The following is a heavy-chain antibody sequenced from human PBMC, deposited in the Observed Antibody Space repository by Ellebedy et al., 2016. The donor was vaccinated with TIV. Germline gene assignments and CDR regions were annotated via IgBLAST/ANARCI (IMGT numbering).Heavy chain of an antibody. J-gene: IGHJ4*02. CDR3: ARSWYRGDNSGYYYFDY. Sequence: AASVKVSCKASGGTFSSYAFSWVRQAPGQGLEWMGGIIPFFGSANYAQKFQGRVTITADESTSTAYMELSSLRSEDTAVYYCARSWYRGDNSGYYYFDYWGQGTLVTVSS. CDR1: GGTFSSYA. V-gene: IGHV1-69*13. CDR2: IIPFFGSA. D-gene: IGHD3-22*01.